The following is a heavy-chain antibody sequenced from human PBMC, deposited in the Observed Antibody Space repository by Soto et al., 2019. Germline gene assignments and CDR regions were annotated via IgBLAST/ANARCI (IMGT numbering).Heavy chain of an antibody. V-gene: IGHV3-30-3*01. J-gene: IGHJ6*02. CDR1: GFTFSSYA. D-gene: IGHD3-9*01. CDR2: ISYDGSNK. CDR3: ARDPRVLRYFDWLSSAYFFYYGMDV. Sequence: QVQLVESGGGVVQPGRSLRLSCAASGFTFSSYAMHWVRQAPGKGLEWVAVISYDGSNKYYADSVKGRFTISRDNSKNTLYLQLNRLRAEDTAVYYCARDPRVLRYFDWLSSAYFFYYGMDVWGQGTTVTVSS.